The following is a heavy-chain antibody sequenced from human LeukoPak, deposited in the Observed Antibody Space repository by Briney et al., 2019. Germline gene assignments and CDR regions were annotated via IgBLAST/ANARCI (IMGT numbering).Heavy chain of an antibody. CDR2: INPSGGST. J-gene: IGHJ4*02. CDR1: GYTFTSYA. Sequence: ASVKVSCKASGYTFTSYAISWVRQAPGQGLEWMGIINPSGGSTTYAQKFQGRVTMTRDTSTSTVYMELSSLRSEDTAMYYCARPDDSSGYYPFDYWGQGTLVTVSS. V-gene: IGHV1-46*01. CDR3: ARPDDSSGYYPFDY. D-gene: IGHD3-22*01.